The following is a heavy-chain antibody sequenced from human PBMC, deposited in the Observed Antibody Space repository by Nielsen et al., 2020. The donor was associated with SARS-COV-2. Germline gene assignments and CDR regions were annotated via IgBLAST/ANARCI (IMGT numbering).Heavy chain of an antibody. D-gene: IGHD2-8*01. J-gene: IGHJ6*02. Sequence: SVKVSCKASGGTFSSYAISWVRQAPGQGLEWMGGIIPIFGTANYAQEFQGRVTITADESTSTAYMELSSLRSEDTAVYYCASPPGVTHPYYYGMDVWGQGTTVTVSS. CDR3: ASPPGVTHPYYYGMDV. CDR1: GGTFSSYA. V-gene: IGHV1-69*13. CDR2: IIPIFGTA.